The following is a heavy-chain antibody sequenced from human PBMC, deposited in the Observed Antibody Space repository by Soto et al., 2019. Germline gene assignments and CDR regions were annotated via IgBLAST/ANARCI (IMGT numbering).Heavy chain of an antibody. CDR2: IYYSGST. CDR1: GGSISSGGYY. CDR3: ACQHCTNGVCAPFQH. V-gene: IGHV4-31*03. D-gene: IGHD2-8*01. J-gene: IGHJ1*01. Sequence: PSETLSLTCTVSGGSISSGGYYWSWIRQHPGKGLEWTGYIYYSGSTYYNPSLKSRVTISVDTSKNQFSLKLSSVTAADTAVYYCACQHCTNGVCAPFQHWGQGTLVTVSS.